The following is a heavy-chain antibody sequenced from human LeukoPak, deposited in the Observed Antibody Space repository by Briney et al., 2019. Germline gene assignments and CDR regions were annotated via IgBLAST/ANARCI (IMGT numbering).Heavy chain of an antibody. CDR1: GFTFSSYG. CDR2: TSYDGSNK. J-gene: IGHJ4*02. D-gene: IGHD5-18*01. Sequence: GGSLRLSCAASGFTFSSYGMHWVRQAPGKGLEWVAVTSYDGSNKYYADSVKGRFTISRDNSKNTLYLQMNSLRAEDTAVYYCARDLSGVTGYTYGRGIDYWGQGTLVTVSS. V-gene: IGHV3-30*03. CDR3: ARDLSGVTGYTYGRGIDY.